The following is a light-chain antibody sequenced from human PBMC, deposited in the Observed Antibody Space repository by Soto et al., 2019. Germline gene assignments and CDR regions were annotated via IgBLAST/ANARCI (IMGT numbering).Light chain of an antibody. V-gene: IGKV3-20*01. Sequence: PGTLSLSPGERATLSCRASQSVSSSYLAWYQQKPGQAPRLLIYGASSRATGIPDRFSGSGSGTDFTLTISRLEPEDFAVYYCQQYGSSPQTFGQGTKVDIK. CDR2: GAS. J-gene: IGKJ1*01. CDR1: QSVSSSY. CDR3: QQYGSSPQT.